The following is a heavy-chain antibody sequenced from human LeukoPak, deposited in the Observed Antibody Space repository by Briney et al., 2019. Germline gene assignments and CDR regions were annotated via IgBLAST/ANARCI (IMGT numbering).Heavy chain of an antibody. J-gene: IGHJ4*02. CDR2: IYSGGNT. CDR1: GFTVSDNY. CDR3: ARVIVGTTTRLDYFDY. Sequence: GGSLRLSCAASGFTVSDNYMSWVRQAPGKGLEWASIIYSGGNTYYADSVKGRFTVSRDNSKNTLYLQMNSLRAEDTAVYYCARVIVGTTTRLDYFDYWGQGTLVTVSS. D-gene: IGHD1-26*01. V-gene: IGHV3-66*01.